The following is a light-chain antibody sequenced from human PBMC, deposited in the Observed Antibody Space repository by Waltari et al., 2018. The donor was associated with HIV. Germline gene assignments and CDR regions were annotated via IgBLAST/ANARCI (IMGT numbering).Light chain of an antibody. V-gene: IGLV1-40*01. CDR1: SSNIGAGYD. CDR3: QSYDSSLSAPVV. J-gene: IGLJ2*01. CDR2: GNS. Sequence: QSVLTQPPSVSGAPGQRVTIPCPGSSSNIGAGYDVHWYQPLPGTAPKLLIYGNSNRPSGVPDRFSGSKSGTSASLAITGLQAEDEADYYCQSYDSSLSAPVVFGGGTKLTVL.